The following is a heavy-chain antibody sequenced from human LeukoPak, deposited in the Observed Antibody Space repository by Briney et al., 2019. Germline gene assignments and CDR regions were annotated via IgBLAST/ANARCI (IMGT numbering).Heavy chain of an antibody. J-gene: IGHJ6*03. CDR1: GGSISSGGYS. D-gene: IGHD5-12*01. V-gene: IGHV4-31*03. CDR2: IYYSGST. CDR3: ARVSGYSGYDSSYYYMDV. Sequence: SQTLSLTCTVSGGSISSGGYSWSWIRQHPGKGLEWIGYIYYSGSTYYNPSLKSRLTISVDTSKNQFSLKLSSATAADTAVYYCARVSGYSGYDSSYYYMDVWGKGTTVTVSS.